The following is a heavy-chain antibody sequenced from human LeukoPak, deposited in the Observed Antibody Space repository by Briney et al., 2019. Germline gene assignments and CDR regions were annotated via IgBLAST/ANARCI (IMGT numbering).Heavy chain of an antibody. J-gene: IGHJ4*02. CDR1: GFTFSSFS. D-gene: IGHD6-13*01. V-gene: IGHV3-74*01. CDR3: ARGRPGYYFDY. Sequence: GGSLRLSCAASGFTFSSFSMNWVRQAPGKGLEWVSHISIDGTTTTYADSVKGRFTISRDNAKNTLYLQMNSLRAEETAVYYCARGRPGYYFDYWGQGTLVTVSS. CDR2: ISIDGTTT.